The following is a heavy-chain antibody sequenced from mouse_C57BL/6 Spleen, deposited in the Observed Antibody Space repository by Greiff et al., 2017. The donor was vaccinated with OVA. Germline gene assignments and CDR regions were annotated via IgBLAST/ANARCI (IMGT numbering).Heavy chain of an antibody. D-gene: IGHD1-1*02. V-gene: IGHV1-67*01. CDR2: ISTYYGDA. CDR1: GYTFTDYA. Sequence: QVQLQQSGPELVRPGVSVKISCKGSGYTFTDYAMHWVKQSHAKSLEWIGVISTYYGDARYNQQFKAKATMTVDKSSSTAYMELARLTSEDSAVYYCALWSWNFDVWGTGTTVTVSS. CDR3: ALWSWNFDV. J-gene: IGHJ1*03.